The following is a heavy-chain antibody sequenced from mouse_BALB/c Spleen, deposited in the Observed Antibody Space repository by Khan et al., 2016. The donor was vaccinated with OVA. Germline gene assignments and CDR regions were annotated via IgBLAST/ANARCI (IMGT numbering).Heavy chain of an antibody. J-gene: IGHJ3*01. CDR1: GYTFTSYA. V-gene: IGHV1S136*01. CDR3: ATQQSTYTWFAY. CDR2: IYPFNDDS. Sequence: VQLQQSGPELLKPGASVKMSCKASGYTFTSYAMHWVKQKPGQGLEWIGYIYPFNDDSKYSEKFKGKATLTSDTSSNTAYMELSSLTSEDSAVYYYATQQSTYTWFAYWGQGTLVAVSA. D-gene: IGHD2-10*01.